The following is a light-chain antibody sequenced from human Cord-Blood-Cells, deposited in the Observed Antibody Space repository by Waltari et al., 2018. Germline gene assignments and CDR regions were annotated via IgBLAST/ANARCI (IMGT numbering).Light chain of an antibody. J-gene: IGLJ1*01. CDR3: SSYTSSSTPYV. CDR2: DVS. V-gene: IGLV2-14*01. CDR1: SRDVGGYNY. Sequence: QSALTQPASVSGSPGQSIPLSCTGTSRDVGGYNYVSWYQQHPGKAPNLMIYDVSNRPSGVSNRFSGSKSGNTASLTISGLQAEDEADYYCSSYTSSSTPYVFGTGTKVTVL.